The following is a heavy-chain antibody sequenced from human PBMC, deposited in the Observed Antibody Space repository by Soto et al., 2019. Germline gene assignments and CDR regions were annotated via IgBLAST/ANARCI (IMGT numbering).Heavy chain of an antibody. CDR3: ARHAFGSGFYYGMGV. CDR1: GESFSGYY. CDR2: INYSGST. J-gene: IGHJ6*02. D-gene: IGHD3-10*01. V-gene: IGHV4-34*01. Sequence: SETLSLTCTVDGESFSGYYWTWIRQLPGTGLEWIGEINYSGSTNYNPSIKSRVTISVDTSKNQFSLKLNSVTAADTAVYYCARHAFGSGFYYGMGVWGQGTTVT.